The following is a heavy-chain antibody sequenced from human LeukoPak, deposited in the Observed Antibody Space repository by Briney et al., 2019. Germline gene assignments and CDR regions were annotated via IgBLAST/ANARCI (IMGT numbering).Heavy chain of an antibody. CDR1: GGSFSGYY. CDR3: ARGPPGYCSRSSCVRRRWFDP. D-gene: IGHD2-2*01. CDR2: INHSGST. Sequence: SETLSLTCAVYGGSFSGYYWSWIRQPPGKGLEWIGEINHSGSTNYNPSLKSRVTISVDTSKNQFSLKLSSVTAADTAVYYCARGPPGYCSRSSCVRRRWFDPWGQGTLVTVSS. J-gene: IGHJ5*02. V-gene: IGHV4-34*01.